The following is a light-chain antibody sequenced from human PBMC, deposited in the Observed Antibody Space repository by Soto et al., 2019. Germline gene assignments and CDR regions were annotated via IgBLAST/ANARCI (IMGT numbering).Light chain of an antibody. J-gene: IGLJ1*01. CDR1: SSDVGGYKY. CDR2: TVS. CDR3: SSYTSSSSYG. Sequence: QSVLTQSASVSGSPGQSITISCTGTSSDVGGYKYVSWYQQHPGKAPKLLIYTVSNRPSGVSNRFSGSKSGNTASLTISGLQAEDEADYYCSSYTSSSSYGFGTGTKVTVL. V-gene: IGLV2-14*01.